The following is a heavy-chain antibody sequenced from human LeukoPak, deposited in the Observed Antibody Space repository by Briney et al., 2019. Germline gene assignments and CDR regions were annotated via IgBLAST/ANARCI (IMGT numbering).Heavy chain of an antibody. CDR2: ISSSGSTI. Sequence: PGGSLRLSCAASGFTFSDYYMSWIRQAPGKGLEWVSYISSSGSTIYYADSVKGRFTISRDNAKNSLYLQMNSLRAEDTAVYYCATENWEGHYYGMDVWGQGTTVTVSS. V-gene: IGHV3-11*01. CDR3: ATENWEGHYYGMDV. J-gene: IGHJ6*02. D-gene: IGHD7-27*01. CDR1: GFTFSDYY.